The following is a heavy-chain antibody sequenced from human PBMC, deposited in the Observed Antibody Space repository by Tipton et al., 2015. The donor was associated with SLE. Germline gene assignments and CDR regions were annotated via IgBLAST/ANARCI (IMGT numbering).Heavy chain of an antibody. CDR3: ARDEGNGYNYGMHY. D-gene: IGHD5-24*01. Sequence: QLVQSGGGLIQPGGSLRLSCAASGLTFSTTYVSWVRQAPGKGLEWVSVLYKGDNTYYAESVKGRFTISRDISKNTLYLQMTNLRVEDTAVYYCARDEGNGYNYGMHYWGQGTLVTVST. CDR1: GLTFSTTY. J-gene: IGHJ4*02. CDR2: LYKGDNT. V-gene: IGHV3-53*01.